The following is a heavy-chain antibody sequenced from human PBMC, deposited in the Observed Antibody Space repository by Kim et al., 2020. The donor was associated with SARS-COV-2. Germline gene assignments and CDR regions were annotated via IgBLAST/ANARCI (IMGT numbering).Heavy chain of an antibody. J-gene: IGHJ4*02. Sequence: GRFTISRDNSKNTLYLQMNSLRAEDTAVYYCARDPNQARDYDFWSGYSDYWGQGTLVTVSS. V-gene: IGHV3-30*01. D-gene: IGHD3-3*01. CDR3: ARDPNQARDYDFWSGYSDY.